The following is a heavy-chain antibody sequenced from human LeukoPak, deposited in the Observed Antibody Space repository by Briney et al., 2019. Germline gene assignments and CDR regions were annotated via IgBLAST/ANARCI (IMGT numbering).Heavy chain of an antibody. J-gene: IGHJ6*02. CDR1: GFTFSGYE. D-gene: IGHD6-13*01. CDR2: ISYDGANK. V-gene: IGHV3-30*18. Sequence: AGGSLRLSCAASGFTFSGYEMNWVRQAPGKGLEWVSYISYDGANKYYADSVKGRFTISRDNSKNTLFLQMNSLRGDDTGMYFCAKDSSTSNYYYGLDIWGQGTTVTVSS. CDR3: AKDSSTSNYYYGLDI.